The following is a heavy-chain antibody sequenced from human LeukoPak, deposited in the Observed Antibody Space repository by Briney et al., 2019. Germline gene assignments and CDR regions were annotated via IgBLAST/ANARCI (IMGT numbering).Heavy chain of an antibody. CDR3: ATSRVRLYYFDL. CDR1: GYTFTDYS. J-gene: IGHJ4*02. CDR2: ISPNSGAT. Sequence: ASAKVSCKASGYTFTDYSMHWVRQAPGQGLEWMGWISPNSGATNYAQNFQGRVTMTRDTSISTAYMELSRLGPDDTAVYYCATSRVRLYYFDLWGQGTLVTVSS. V-gene: IGHV1-2*02. D-gene: IGHD5/OR15-5a*01.